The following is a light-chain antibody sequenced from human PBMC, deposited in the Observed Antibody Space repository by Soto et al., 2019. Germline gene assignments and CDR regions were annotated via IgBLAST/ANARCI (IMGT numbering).Light chain of an antibody. J-gene: IGLJ2*01. CDR2: NND. CDR3: EAWDDSLSGAV. Sequence: QSVLTQPPSASGTPGQRVTISCSGSSSNIGANPINWYHQLPGTAPKLLIYNNDQRPSGVPDRFSASKSGTSASLAISGLQSEDEADYYCEAWDDSLSGAVLGGGTKLTVL. V-gene: IGLV1-44*01. CDR1: SSNIGANP.